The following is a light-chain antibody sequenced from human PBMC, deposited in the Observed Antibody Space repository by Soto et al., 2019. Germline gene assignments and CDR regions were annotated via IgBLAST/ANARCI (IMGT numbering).Light chain of an antibody. CDR1: QDISNY. J-gene: IGKJ4*01. CDR3: QQYNNLPIT. V-gene: IGKV1-33*01. CDR2: DAS. Sequence: DIQMTQSPSSLSASVGDRVTITCQASQDISNYLNWYQQKPGKAPKLLIYDASNLETGVPSRFSGSGPWTDFTVSISTLQPEDIATYYCQQYNNLPITFGGGTKVEIK.